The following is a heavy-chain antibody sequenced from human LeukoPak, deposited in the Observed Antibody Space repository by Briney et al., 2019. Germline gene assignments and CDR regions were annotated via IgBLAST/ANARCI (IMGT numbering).Heavy chain of an antibody. V-gene: IGHV1-69*01. J-gene: IGHJ4*02. Sequence: SVKVSCKASGGTFSSCAISWVRQAPGQGLEWMGGIIPIFGTANYAQKFQGRVTITADESTSTAYMELSSLRSEDTAVYYCASVGRVWNDGTLYYWGQGTLVTVSS. CDR1: GGTFSSCA. CDR2: IIPIFGTA. CDR3: ASVGRVWNDGTLYY. D-gene: IGHD1-1*01.